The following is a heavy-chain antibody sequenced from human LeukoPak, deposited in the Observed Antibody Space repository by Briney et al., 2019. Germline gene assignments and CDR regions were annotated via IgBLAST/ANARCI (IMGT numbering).Heavy chain of an antibody. CDR1: AFTFSSYG. D-gene: IGHD3-9*01. Sequence: GGSLRLSCAASAFTFSSYGMHWVRQAPGKGLEWVAFIRYDGSNKYYADSVKGRFTISRDNSKNTLYLQMNSLRAEDTALYYCARAPISGGFYYYYYMDVWGKGTTVTVSS. CDR2: IRYDGSNK. J-gene: IGHJ6*03. V-gene: IGHV3-30*02. CDR3: ARAPISGGFYYYYYMDV.